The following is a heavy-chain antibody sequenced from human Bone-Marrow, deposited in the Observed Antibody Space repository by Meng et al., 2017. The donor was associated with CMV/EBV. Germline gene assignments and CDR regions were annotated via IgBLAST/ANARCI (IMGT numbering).Heavy chain of an antibody. D-gene: IGHD3-16*01. J-gene: IGHJ6*02. CDR3: ARPVGDYGMDV. V-gene: IGHV1-18*01. CDR2: ISAYNGNT. CDR1: GYTFTSYG. Sequence: ASVKVSCKASGYTFTSYGISWVRQAPGQGLEWMGWISAYNGNTNYAHKLQGRATITTDTSTSTAYVELRRRRSDDTAVYYCARPVGDYGMDVWGQGTTVTVSS.